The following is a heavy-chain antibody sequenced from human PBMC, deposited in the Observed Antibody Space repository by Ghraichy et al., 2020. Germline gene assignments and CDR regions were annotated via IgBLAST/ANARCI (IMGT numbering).Heavy chain of an antibody. CDR2: IRLKVNRSTT. V-gene: IGHV3-72*01. D-gene: IGHD3-10*01. J-gene: IGHJ4*02. CDR3: ARSGVFRPFGY. CDR1: GFTFSDHY. Sequence: LSLTCAASGFTFSDHYMDWVRQAPGKGLEWVGRIRLKVNRSTTEYVASVKGRFIISRDDSKNSLYLQMNSLKTEDTAVYYCARSGVFRPFGYWGQGTLVTVSS.